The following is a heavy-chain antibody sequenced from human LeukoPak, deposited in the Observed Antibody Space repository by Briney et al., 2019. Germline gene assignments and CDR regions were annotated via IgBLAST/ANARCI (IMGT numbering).Heavy chain of an antibody. CDR1: GFAFSDYS. CDR3: ARVGYYDSSPFDY. J-gene: IGHJ4*02. Sequence: GGSLRLSCAASGFAFSDYSMNWVRQAPGKGLEWVSYISSSDNTIHYADSVKGRFTISRDNAKNSLYLQMNSLRAEDTAVYYCARVGYYDSSPFDYWGQGTLVTVSS. D-gene: IGHD3-22*01. V-gene: IGHV3-48*04. CDR2: ISSSDNTI.